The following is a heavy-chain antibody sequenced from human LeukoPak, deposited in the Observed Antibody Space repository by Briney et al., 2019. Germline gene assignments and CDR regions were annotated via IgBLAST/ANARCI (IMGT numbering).Heavy chain of an antibody. D-gene: IGHD3-22*01. V-gene: IGHV4-4*07. CDR2: IYTSGST. CDR3: ARESGYYYDSSGYGPHYYYYYYMDV. Sequence: SETLSLTCTVPGGSISSYYWSWIRQPAGKGLEWIGRIYTSGSTNYNPSLKSRVTMSVDTSKNQFSLKLSSVTAADTAVYYCARESGYYYDSSGYGPHYYYYYYMDVWGKGTTVTVSS. CDR1: GGSISSYY. J-gene: IGHJ6*03.